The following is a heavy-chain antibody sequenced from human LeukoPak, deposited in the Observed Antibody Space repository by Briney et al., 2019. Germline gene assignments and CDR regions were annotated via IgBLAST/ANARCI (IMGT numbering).Heavy chain of an antibody. CDR2: IYYTGSA. CDR3: VRLLGGYFAGNTFDI. J-gene: IGHJ3*02. CDR1: GGSVSSRPHF. D-gene: IGHD3-9*01. V-gene: IGHV4-39*02. Sequence: SETLSLTCTVSGGSVSSRPHFWAWIRPTPGKGLEWIGTIYYTGSANYNPSLKSRVTMSVDTSKDHFSLNLSSVTATDTAVYFCVRLLGGYFAGNTFDIWGQGTVVSVSS.